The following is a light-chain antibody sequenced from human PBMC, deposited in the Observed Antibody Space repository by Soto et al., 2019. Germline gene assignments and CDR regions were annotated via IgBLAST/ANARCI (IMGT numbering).Light chain of an antibody. CDR2: GAF. J-gene: IGKJ2*01. V-gene: IGKV3-15*01. CDR3: QQGHNWPLT. Sequence: EIVMTQSPATLSLSPGERAALSCRASQSINSELAWYQQKPCQPPRLLIYGAFTRATGVPARFTGSESGSEFSLTISGLQSEDFAVYYCQQGHNWPLTFGQGTRLEI. CDR1: QSINSE.